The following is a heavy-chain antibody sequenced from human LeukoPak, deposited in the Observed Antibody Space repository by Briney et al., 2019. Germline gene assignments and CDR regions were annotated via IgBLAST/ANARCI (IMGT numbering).Heavy chain of an antibody. CDR2: ISSRSSFK. CDR3: AKDGGFWSDYSYFDY. Sequence: PGGSLRHSCAASRFTLSSHRMDWVRQAPGKGLEWVSSISSRSSFKDYADSVKGRFTISRDNAKNLLYLQMNSLRAEDTAVYFCAKDGGFWSDYSYFDYWGQGTQVTVSS. CDR1: RFTLSSHR. V-gene: IGHV3-21*06. D-gene: IGHD3-3*01. J-gene: IGHJ4*02.